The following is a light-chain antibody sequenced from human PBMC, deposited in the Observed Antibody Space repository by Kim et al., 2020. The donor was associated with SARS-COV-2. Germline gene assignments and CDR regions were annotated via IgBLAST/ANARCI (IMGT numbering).Light chain of an antibody. CDR3: SSYTSSSTLDCV. CDR1: SSDVGGYNY. J-gene: IGLJ3*02. CDR2: DVS. V-gene: IGLV2-14*01. Sequence: SITIACTGTSSDVGGYNYVSWYQQHPVKAPKLMIYDVSNRPSGVSNRFSGSKSGNTASLTISGLQAEDESDYYCSSYTSSSTLDCVVGGGTQLTFL.